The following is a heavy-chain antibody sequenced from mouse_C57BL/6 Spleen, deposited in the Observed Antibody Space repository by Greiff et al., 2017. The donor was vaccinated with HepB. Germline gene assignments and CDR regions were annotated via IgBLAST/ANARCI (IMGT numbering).Heavy chain of an antibody. Sequence: VESGEGLVKPGGSLKLSCAASGFPFSSYAMSWVRQTPEKRLEWVAYISSGGDYIYYAATVKGLFTISRDNARNTLYLQMSSLESEDTAMYYCARAEIYYGSYGAMDYWGQGTSVTVSS. J-gene: IGHJ4*01. CDR1: GFPFSSYA. V-gene: IGHV5S21*01. CDR2: ISSGGDYI. CDR3: ARAEIYYGSYGAMDY. D-gene: IGHD2-1*01.